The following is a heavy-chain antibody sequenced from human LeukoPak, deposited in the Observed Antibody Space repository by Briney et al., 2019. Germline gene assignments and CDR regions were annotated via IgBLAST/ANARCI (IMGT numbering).Heavy chain of an antibody. CDR1: GYTFTGYY. J-gene: IGHJ4*02. CDR3: ARDLRRPYRAYPDY. Sequence: ASVKVSCKASGYTFTGYYMHWVRQAPGQGLEWMGWVNPNSGGTNYAQKFQGRVTMTRDTSISTAYMELSRLRSDDTAVYYCARDLRRPYRAYPDYWGQGTLVTVSS. CDR2: VNPNSGGT. V-gene: IGHV1-2*02.